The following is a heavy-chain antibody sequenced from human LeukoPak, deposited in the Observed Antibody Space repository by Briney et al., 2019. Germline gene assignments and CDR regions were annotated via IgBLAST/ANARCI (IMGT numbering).Heavy chain of an antibody. CDR2: INHSGST. D-gene: IGHD5-18*01. J-gene: IGHJ4*02. CDR1: GGSFSGYY. V-gene: IGHV4-34*01. CDR3: AGVAPKRGYSYGIGY. Sequence: SETLSLTCAVYGGSFSGYYWSWIRQPPGKGLEWIGEINHSGSTNYNPSLKSRVTISVDTSKNQFSLKLSSVTAADTAVYYCAGVAPKRGYSYGIGYWGQGTLVTVSS.